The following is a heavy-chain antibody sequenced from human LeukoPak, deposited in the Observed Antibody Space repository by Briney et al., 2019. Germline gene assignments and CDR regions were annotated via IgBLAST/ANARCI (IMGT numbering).Heavy chain of an antibody. CDR1: GGSISSGGYY. CDR2: IYYNGST. CDR3: ARGSRYDILTGYPEYNWFDP. D-gene: IGHD3-9*01. V-gene: IGHV4-31*03. J-gene: IGHJ5*02. Sequence: SETLSLTCTVSGGSISSGGYYWSWIRQHPGKGLEWIGYIYYNGSTYYNPSLKSRVTISVDTSKNQFSLKLSSVTAADTAVYYCARGSRYDILTGYPEYNWFDPWGQGTLVTVSS.